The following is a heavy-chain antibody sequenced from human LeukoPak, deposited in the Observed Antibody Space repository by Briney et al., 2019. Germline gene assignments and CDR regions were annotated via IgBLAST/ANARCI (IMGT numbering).Heavy chain of an antibody. CDR2: IYYSGST. D-gene: IGHD5/OR15-5a*01. V-gene: IGHV4-59*01. Sequence: SETLSLTCAVYGVSFSGYYWSWIRQPPGKGLEWIGYIYYSGSTNYNPSLKSRVTISVDTSKNQFSLKLSSVTAADTAVYYCARGGVWDHFDYWGQGTLVTVSS. CDR1: GVSFSGYY. CDR3: ARGGVWDHFDY. J-gene: IGHJ4*02.